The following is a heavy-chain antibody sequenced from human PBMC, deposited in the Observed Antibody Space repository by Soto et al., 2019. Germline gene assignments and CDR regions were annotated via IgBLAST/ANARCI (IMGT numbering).Heavy chain of an antibody. CDR2: INPEETTT. CDR1: GFSFSTFW. V-gene: IGHV3-74*01. Sequence: EVQLVESGGDLVQPGGSLRLSCAASGFSFSTFWMHWVRQAPGKGLVWVSRINPEETTTTYADSVRGRFTISRDNANNTLYLQMNSLRADDTAVYYCTRGGLEPVDYWGQGTLVTVFS. J-gene: IGHJ4*02. D-gene: IGHD2-2*01. CDR3: TRGGLEPVDY.